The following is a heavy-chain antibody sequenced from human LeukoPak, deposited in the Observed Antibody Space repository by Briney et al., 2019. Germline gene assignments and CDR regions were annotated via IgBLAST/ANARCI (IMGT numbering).Heavy chain of an antibody. CDR3: ARDPYSGNYGNYYYYYMDV. D-gene: IGHD1-26*01. J-gene: IGHJ6*03. CDR2: ITSSSRYI. CDR1: GFTFSNYN. V-gene: IGHV3-21*01. Sequence: PGGSLRLSCAASGFTFSNYNMNWVRQAPGKGLEWVSSITSSSRYIYYADSVKGRFTISRDNAKNSLYLQMNSLRAEDTALYFCARDPYSGNYGNYYYYYMDVWGKGTTVTISS.